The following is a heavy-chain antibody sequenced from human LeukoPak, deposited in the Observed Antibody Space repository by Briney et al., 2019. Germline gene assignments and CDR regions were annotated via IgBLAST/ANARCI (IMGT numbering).Heavy chain of an antibody. CDR1: GGSISSYY. V-gene: IGHV4-59*01. D-gene: IGHD5-12*01. J-gene: IGHJ4*02. Sequence: SETLSLTCTVSGGSISSYYWSWIRQPPGKGLEWIGYIYNGGSTNYNPSLRSRVTISIDTSKNQFSLKLSSVTAADTAVYYCARGLRNFDYWGQGTLVTVSS. CDR2: IYNGGST. CDR3: ARGLRNFDY.